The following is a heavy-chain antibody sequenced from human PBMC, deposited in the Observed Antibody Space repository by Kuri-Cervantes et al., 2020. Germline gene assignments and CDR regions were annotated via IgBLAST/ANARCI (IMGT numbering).Heavy chain of an antibody. Sequence: GGSLRLSCTVSGGSVSSGSYYWSWVRQAPGKGLEWVSAISGSGGSTYYADSVKGRFTISRDNSKNTLYLQMNSLRAEDTAVYYCARARGDYYDSSGYDYYYYYGMDVWGQGTTVTVSS. CDR2: ISGSGGST. J-gene: IGHJ6*02. CDR1: GGSVSSGSYY. D-gene: IGHD3-22*01. V-gene: IGHV3-23*01. CDR3: ARARGDYYDSSGYDYYYYYGMDV.